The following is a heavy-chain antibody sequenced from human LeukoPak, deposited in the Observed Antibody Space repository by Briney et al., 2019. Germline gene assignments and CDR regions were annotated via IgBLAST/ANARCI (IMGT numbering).Heavy chain of an antibody. J-gene: IGHJ6*03. D-gene: IGHD6-13*01. CDR3: ARAIAAAGPPYYYYYMDV. Sequence: GGSLRLSCAASGLTFADYTMHWVRQAPGKGLEWVSLISRNGVATKYADSVRGRFTISRDNAKNSLYLQMNSLRAEDTALYYCARAIAAAGPPYYYYYMDVWGKGTTVTVSS. CDR1: GLTFADYT. V-gene: IGHV3-43*01. CDR2: ISRNGVAT.